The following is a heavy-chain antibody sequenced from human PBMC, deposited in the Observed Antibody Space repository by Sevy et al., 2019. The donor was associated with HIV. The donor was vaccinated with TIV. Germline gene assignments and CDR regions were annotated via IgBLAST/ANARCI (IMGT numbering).Heavy chain of an antibody. CDR2: IYYSGST. CDR1: GGSISNYY. J-gene: IGHJ4*02. CDR3: ARGATRFGELLAFDY. V-gene: IGHV4-59*01. Sequence: SETLSLTCTVSGGSISNYYWSWIRQPPGKGLEWIGYIYYSGSTNYNPSLKSRVTISVDTSKNRFSLKLSSVTAADTAVYYCARGATRFGELLAFDYWGLGILVTVSS. D-gene: IGHD3-10*01.